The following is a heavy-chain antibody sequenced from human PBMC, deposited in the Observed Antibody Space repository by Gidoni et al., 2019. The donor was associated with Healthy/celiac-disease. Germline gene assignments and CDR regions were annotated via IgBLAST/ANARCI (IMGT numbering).Heavy chain of an antibody. J-gene: IGHJ4*02. CDR1: AYTFTSYD. V-gene: IGHV1-8*01. Sequence: QVQLVLSGAEVKKPAASVTVSCNASAYTFTSYDINWVRQATGQGLEWMGWMNPNSGNTGYAQRFQGRVTMTRNTSISTAYMELRSLRSEDTAVYDCARGHGRVTTGYWGQGTLVTVAS. CDR3: ARGHGRVTTGY. D-gene: IGHD3-10*02. CDR2: MNPNSGNT.